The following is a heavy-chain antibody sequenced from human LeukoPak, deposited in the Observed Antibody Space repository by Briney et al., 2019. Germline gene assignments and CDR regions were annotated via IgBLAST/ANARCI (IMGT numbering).Heavy chain of an antibody. J-gene: IGHJ3*02. Sequence: GGSLRLSCAASGFTFSSYGMHWVRQAPGKGLEWVAVIWYDGSDKYYADSVKGRFTISRDNSKNTLYLQMNSLRAEDTAVYYCARVPAFVVVPAANDAFDIWGQGTMVTVSS. CDR3: ARVPAFVVVPAANDAFDI. CDR2: IWYDGSDK. D-gene: IGHD2-2*01. V-gene: IGHV3-33*01. CDR1: GFTFSSYG.